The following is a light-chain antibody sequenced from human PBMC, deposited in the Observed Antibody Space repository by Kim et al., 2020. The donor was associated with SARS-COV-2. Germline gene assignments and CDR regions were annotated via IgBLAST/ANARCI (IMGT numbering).Light chain of an antibody. CDR1: SLRTYY. V-gene: IGLV3-19*01. Sequence: SSELTQDPAVSVALGQTVRITCQGDSLRTYYASWYQQKPGQAPVLVVYGKNNRPSGIPDRFSGSNSGNTASLTITGAQAEDEADYYCNPRDSSGNHLVFGGGTQLTVL. CDR2: GKN. CDR3: NPRDSSGNHLV. J-gene: IGLJ3*02.